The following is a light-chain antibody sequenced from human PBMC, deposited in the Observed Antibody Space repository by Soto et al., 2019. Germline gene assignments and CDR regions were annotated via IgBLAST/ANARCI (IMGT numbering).Light chain of an antibody. V-gene: IGKV3-11*01. Sequence: EIVLTQSPATLSLSPGERATLSCRASQSVSSYLAWYQHRPGQAQRLLIYDASNRATGVPARFSGSGSGTDFTLTISYLEPEDFAVYDCQQRSSWPPAFGQGTRLEIK. CDR2: DAS. CDR3: QQRSSWPPA. J-gene: IGKJ5*01. CDR1: QSVSSY.